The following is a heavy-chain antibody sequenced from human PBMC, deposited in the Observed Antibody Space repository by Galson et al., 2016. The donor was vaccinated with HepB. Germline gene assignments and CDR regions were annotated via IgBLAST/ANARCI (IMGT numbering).Heavy chain of an antibody. V-gene: IGHV5-10-1*01. CDR3: SRGGAAASTDYYYGMDV. D-gene: IGHD6-13*01. Sequence: QSGAEVKKPGESLRISCKGSGYSFTSYWISWVRQMPGKGLEWMGRIDPSDSYTNYSPSFQGHVTISAEKSISTAYLQWSSLKASDTAVYYCSRGGAAASTDYYYGMDVWGKGTTVTVSS. J-gene: IGHJ6*04. CDR1: GYSFTSYW. CDR2: IDPSDSYT.